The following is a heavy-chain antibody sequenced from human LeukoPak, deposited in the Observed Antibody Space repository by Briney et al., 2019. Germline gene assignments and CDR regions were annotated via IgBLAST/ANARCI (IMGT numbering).Heavy chain of an antibody. CDR2: ISGSGGST. V-gene: IGHV3-23*01. J-gene: IGHJ4*02. Sequence: WVSAISGSGGSTYYADSVKGRFTISRDNSKNTLYLQMNSLRAEDTAVYYCAKDKSSGTFDYWGQGTLVTVSS. CDR3: AKDKSSGTFDY.